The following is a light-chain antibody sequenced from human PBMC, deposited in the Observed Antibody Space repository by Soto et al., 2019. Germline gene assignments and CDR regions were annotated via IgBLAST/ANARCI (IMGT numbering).Light chain of an antibody. CDR3: MQALQTPVT. V-gene: IGKV2-28*01. CDR1: QSLLHSNGYNY. J-gene: IGKJ5*01. Sequence: DIVMTQSPLSLPVTPGEPASISCRSSQSLLHSNGYNYLDWYLQKPGQAPQLLIYLGSNRASGVPDRLSGSGAGTDFTLKISRVEAEDVGLYYCMQALQTPVTFGQGTRLEIK. CDR2: LGS.